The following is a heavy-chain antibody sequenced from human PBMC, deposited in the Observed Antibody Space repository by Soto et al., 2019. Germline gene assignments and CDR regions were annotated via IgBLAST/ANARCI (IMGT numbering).Heavy chain of an antibody. CDR3: ASQDYGGSLEAFDI. D-gene: IGHD4-17*01. Sequence: EASVKVSCKASGYTFTGYYMHWVRQAPGQGLEWMGWINPNSGGTNYAQKFQGRVTMTRDTSISTAYMELSRLRSDDTAVYYCASQDYGGSLEAFDIWCQGTMVTVSS. CDR1: GYTFTGYY. CDR2: INPNSGGT. J-gene: IGHJ3*02. V-gene: IGHV1-2*02.